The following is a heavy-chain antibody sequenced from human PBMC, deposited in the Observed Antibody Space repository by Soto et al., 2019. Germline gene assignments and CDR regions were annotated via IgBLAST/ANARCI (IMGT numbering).Heavy chain of an antibody. V-gene: IGHV1-2*04. CDR2: INPNSGGT. CDR1: GYTFTGYY. J-gene: IGHJ6*02. CDR3: AREGQQWLEGGMDV. D-gene: IGHD6-19*01. Sequence: EASVKVSCKASGYTFTGYYMHWVRQAPGQGLEWMGWINPNSGGTNYAQKFQGWVTMTRDTSISTAYMELSRLRSGDTAVYYCAREGQQWLEGGMDVWGQGTTVTVSS.